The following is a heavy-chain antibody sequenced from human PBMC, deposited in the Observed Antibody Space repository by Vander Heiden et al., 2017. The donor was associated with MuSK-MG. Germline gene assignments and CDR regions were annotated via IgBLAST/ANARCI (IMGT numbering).Heavy chain of an antibody. D-gene: IGHD3-16*01. Sequence: TCTVSGGSISSSSYYWGWIRQTPGKELEWIGSMYLSGTTYYNPSLKSRVTISVDTSKNQFSLKLTSVTAADTAVYYCARQDVADWGKYYWGQGTLVTVSS. V-gene: IGHV4-39*01. J-gene: IGHJ4*02. CDR3: ARQDVADWGKYY. CDR1: GGSISSSSYY. CDR2: MYLSGTT.